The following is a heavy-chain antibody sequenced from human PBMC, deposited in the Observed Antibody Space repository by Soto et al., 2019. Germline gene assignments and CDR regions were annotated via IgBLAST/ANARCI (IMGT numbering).Heavy chain of an antibody. Sequence: SETLSLTCTVSGGSISSYYWSWIRQPPGKGLEWIGYIYYSGSTNYNPSLKSRVTISVDTSKNQFSLKLSSVTAADTAVYYCARVVVVPAARTNWFDPWGQGTLVTVSS. V-gene: IGHV4-59*01. CDR1: GGSISSYY. CDR3: ARVVVVPAARTNWFDP. CDR2: IYYSGST. J-gene: IGHJ5*02. D-gene: IGHD2-2*01.